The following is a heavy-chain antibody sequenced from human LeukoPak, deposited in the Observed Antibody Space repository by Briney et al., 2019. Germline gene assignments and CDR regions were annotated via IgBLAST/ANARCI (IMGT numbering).Heavy chain of an antibody. CDR1: GGTFSSYA. V-gene: IGHV1-69*13. J-gene: IGHJ6*03. Sequence: ASVKVSCKASGGTFSSYAISWMRQAPGPGLEWMGGIIPIFGTANYAQQFQGRVTITADESTSTAYMELSSLRSEDTAVYYCARAGAIFGVVKHYYYYVDGWGKGTTVTVSS. CDR3: ARAGAIFGVVKHYYYYVDG. CDR2: IIPIFGTA. D-gene: IGHD3-3*01.